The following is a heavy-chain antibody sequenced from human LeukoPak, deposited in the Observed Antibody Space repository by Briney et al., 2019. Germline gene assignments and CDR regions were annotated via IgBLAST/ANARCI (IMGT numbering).Heavy chain of an antibody. CDR1: GFTVSSNE. CDR2: ISGGNT. D-gene: IGHD6-6*01. Sequence: GGSLRLSCAASGFTVSSNEMSWVRQAPGKGLEWVSSISGGNTYYADSVKGRFTISRDNSKNTLYLQMNSLRAEDTVVYYCARVAFRSSSYISGIEYWGQGTLVTVSS. V-gene: IGHV3-38-3*01. J-gene: IGHJ4*02. CDR3: ARVAFRSSSYISGIEY.